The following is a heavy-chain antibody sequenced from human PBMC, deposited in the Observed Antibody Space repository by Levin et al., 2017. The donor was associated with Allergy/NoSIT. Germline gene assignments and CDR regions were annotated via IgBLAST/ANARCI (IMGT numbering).Heavy chain of an antibody. CDR1: GFTFSDYY. Sequence: GGSLRLSCAASGFTFSDYYMSWIRQAPGKGLEWVSYISNNGSAIYYPDSMKGRFIISRDNAKDSLYLQMNSLRAEDTAVYYCARRDYCSGGDCYVNAFDIWGQGTMVTVSS. CDR2: ISNNGSAI. V-gene: IGHV3-11*01. J-gene: IGHJ3*02. CDR3: ARRDYCSGGDCYVNAFDI. D-gene: IGHD2-15*01.